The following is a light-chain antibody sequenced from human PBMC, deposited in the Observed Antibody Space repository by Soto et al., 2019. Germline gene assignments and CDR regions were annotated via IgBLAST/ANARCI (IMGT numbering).Light chain of an antibody. CDR2: DVS. V-gene: IGKV1-5*01. CDR3: QQYYSYSRT. Sequence: DIQMTQSPSTLSASVGDRVTITCRASQTVSSWLAWYQQKPGKAPKLLIYDVSSLESVVPSRFSGSGSGTEFTLPISSLQPDDFATYYCQQYYSYSRTFGQGTKVEVK. CDR1: QTVSSW. J-gene: IGKJ1*01.